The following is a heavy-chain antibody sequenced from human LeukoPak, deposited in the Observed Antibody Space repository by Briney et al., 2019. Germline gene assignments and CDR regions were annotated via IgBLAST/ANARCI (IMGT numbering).Heavy chain of an antibody. CDR2: INSDGSRT. CDR1: GFTFSSYW. Sequence: GGSLRLSCGASGFTFSSYWMHWVRQTPGKGLVWVSRINSDGSRTTYADYVKGRFTISRDNAKNTLYLQMNSLRVEDTAVYYCAKTAGIAAAADFDYWGQGTLVTVSS. V-gene: IGHV3-74*03. D-gene: IGHD6-13*01. CDR3: AKTAGIAAAADFDY. J-gene: IGHJ4*02.